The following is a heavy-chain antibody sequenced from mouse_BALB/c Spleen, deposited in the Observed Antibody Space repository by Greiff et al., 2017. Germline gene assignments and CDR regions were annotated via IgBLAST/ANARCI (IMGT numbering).Heavy chain of an antibody. CDR1: GFSLTSYG. CDR3: ARRSKVYYGNYEAMDY. D-gene: IGHD2-1*01. J-gene: IGHJ4*01. Sequence: VKLQESGPGLVQPSQSLSITCTVSGFSLTSYGVHWVRQSPGKGLEWLGVIWSGGSTDYNAAFISRLSISKDNSKSQVFFKMNSLQANDTAIYYCARRSKVYYGNYEAMDYWGQGTSVTVSS. CDR2: IWSGGST. V-gene: IGHV2-2*02.